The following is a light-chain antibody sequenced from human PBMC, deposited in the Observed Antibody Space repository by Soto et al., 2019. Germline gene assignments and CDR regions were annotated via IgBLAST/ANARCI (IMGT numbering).Light chain of an antibody. J-gene: IGKJ1*01. CDR2: DAS. Sequence: EIVLTQSPATLSLSPGERATLSCRASQSVGTFFAWYQQKPGQAPRLLIYDASNRATGIPARFSGSGSGTDFTLTISSLEPEDFAVYYCQLCYNWPQWTFGQGTKVDIK. CDR3: QLCYNWPQWT. CDR1: QSVGTF. V-gene: IGKV3-11*01.